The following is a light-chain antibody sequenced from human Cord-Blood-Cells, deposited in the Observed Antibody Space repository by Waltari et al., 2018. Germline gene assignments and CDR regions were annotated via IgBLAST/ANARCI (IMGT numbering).Light chain of an antibody. CDR1: SSDVGSYNL. CDR2: EGS. V-gene: IGLV2-23*01. Sequence: QSALTQPASVSGSPGQSITISCTGSSSDVGSYNLLFWYQQHPGKAPNLMIYEGSKRPSGVSTRFSGSKSGNTASLTISGLQAEDEADYYCCSYAGSSTSWVFGGGTKLTVL. CDR3: CSYAGSSTSWV. J-gene: IGLJ3*02.